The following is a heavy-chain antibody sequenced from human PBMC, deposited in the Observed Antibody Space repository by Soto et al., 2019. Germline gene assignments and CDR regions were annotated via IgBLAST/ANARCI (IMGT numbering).Heavy chain of an antibody. Sequence: SETLSLTCAVSGGSISSGGYSWSWIRQPPGKGLEWIGYIYHSGSTYYNPSLKSRVTISVDRSKNQFSLKLSSVTAADTAVYYCARAIAAAGDFDYWGQGTLVTVS. V-gene: IGHV4-30-2*01. CDR1: GGSISSGGYS. D-gene: IGHD6-13*01. CDR2: IYHSGST. J-gene: IGHJ4*02. CDR3: ARAIAAAGDFDY.